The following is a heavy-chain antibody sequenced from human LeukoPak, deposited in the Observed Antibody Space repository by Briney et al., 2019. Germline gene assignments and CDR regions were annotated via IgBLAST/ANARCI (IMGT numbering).Heavy chain of an antibody. CDR1: GGTFSSYA. CDR3: AREYSPDTYYYDSSGYDY. J-gene: IGHJ4*02. Sequence: GASVKVSCKASGGTFSSYAISWVRQAPGQGLEWMGGIIPIFGTANYAQKFQGRVTITTDESTSTAYMELSSLRSEDTAVYYCAREYSPDTYYYDSSGYDYWGQGTLVTVSS. CDR2: IIPIFGTA. V-gene: IGHV1-69*05. D-gene: IGHD3-22*01.